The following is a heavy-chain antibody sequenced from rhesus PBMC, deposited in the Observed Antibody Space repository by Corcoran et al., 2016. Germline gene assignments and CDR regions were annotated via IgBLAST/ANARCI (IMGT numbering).Heavy chain of an antibody. V-gene: IGHV4-106*01. D-gene: IGHD2-33*01. CDR3: WLDQFDI. J-gene: IGHJ5-1*01. CDR2: IYGGGGAT. CDR1: GGSISDSYF. Sequence: QVQLQESGPGLVTPSETLSLICAVSGGSISDSYFWRLVRQPPGKGREWIGYIYGGGGATSYNTSLKNRVTISRDTSKNHLSLKLTSVTAADTAVYYCWLDQFDIWGAGVLVTVSS.